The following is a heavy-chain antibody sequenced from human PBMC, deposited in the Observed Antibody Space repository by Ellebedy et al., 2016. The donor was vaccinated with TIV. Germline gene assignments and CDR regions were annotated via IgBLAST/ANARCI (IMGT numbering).Heavy chain of an antibody. CDR1: GFTFSSYY. V-gene: IGHV3-21*01. Sequence: GESLKISCAASGFTFSSYYMNWVRQAPGKGLEWVSSISSTGYYIYYADSLKGRFTISRDDARNSVFLQMNSLRAEDTAVYYCARSGELDSWGQGTLVTVSS. D-gene: IGHD1-26*01. J-gene: IGHJ4*02. CDR3: ARSGELDS. CDR2: ISSTGYYI.